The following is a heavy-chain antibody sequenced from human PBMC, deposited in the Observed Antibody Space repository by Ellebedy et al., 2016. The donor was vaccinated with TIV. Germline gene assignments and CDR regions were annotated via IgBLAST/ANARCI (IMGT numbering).Heavy chain of an antibody. V-gene: IGHV3-74*01. D-gene: IGHD1-26*01. CDR3: AKDGGYRWIYYFDY. CDR2: INSDGSST. CDR1: GFTFSSYW. J-gene: IGHJ4*02. Sequence: GESLKISXAASGFTFSSYWMHWVRQAPGKGLVWVSRINSDGSSTSYADSVKGRFTISRDNAKNTLYLQMNSLRAEDTAVYYCAKDGGYRWIYYFDYWGQGTLVTVSS.